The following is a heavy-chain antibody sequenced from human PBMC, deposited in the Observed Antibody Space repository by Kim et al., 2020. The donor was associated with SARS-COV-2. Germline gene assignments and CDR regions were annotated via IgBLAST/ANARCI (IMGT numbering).Heavy chain of an antibody. D-gene: IGHD3-16*02. J-gene: IGHJ5*02. CDR3: VRDLTDYIWGSYPPAGWFDP. Sequence: ASVKVSCKASGYTFTGYYMHWVRQAPGKGLEWMGRINPNSGGTNYAQKFQGRVTMTRDTNISTAYMERNRLRSDDTAVYYCVRDLTDYIWGSYPPAGWFDPLGQGTLVTVSS. CDR1: GYTFTGYY. V-gene: IGHV1-2*06. CDR2: INPNSGGT.